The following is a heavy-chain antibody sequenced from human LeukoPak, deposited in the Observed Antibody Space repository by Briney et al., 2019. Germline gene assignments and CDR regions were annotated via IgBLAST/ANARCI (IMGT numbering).Heavy chain of an antibody. CDR2: IDGDNGKT. CDR3: ARGGPNPSGWLLDN. V-gene: IGHV1-3*01. J-gene: IGHJ4*01. CDR1: GYIFTHYA. D-gene: IGHD6-19*01. Sequence: APVKVSCKASGYIFTHYALHWVRQAPGQSLQWMGCIDGDNGKTQYSPNFQGRITITRDTSANKAYIEVSSLRSEDTAVYDCARGGPNPSGWLLDNWGHGTLVTVSS.